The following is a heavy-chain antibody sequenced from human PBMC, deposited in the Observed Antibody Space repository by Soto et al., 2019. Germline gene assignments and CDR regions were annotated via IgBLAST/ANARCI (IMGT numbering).Heavy chain of an antibody. Sequence: PTETLSLTCVVYGGSFISYHWSWIRQTPGKGLEWIGEINHLTTTNYNPSLKSRVIISLDTPKNQFSLKLSSVTAADTAVYYCARGYDTALAPIFWGQGILVTVSS. D-gene: IGHD5-18*01. CDR2: INHLTTT. CDR1: GGSFISYH. CDR3: ARGYDTALAPIF. V-gene: IGHV4-34*01. J-gene: IGHJ4*02.